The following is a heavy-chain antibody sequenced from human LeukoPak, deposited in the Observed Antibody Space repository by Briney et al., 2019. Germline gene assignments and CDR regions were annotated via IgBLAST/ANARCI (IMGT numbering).Heavy chain of an antibody. CDR1: GGSISSGDYY. V-gene: IGHV4-61*08. D-gene: IGHD2-2*01. CDR2: IYYSGST. J-gene: IGHJ5*02. Sequence: SETLSLTCTVSGGSISSGDYYWSWIRQPPGKGLEWIGYIYYSGSTNYNPSLKSRVTISVDTSKNQFSLKLSSVTAADTAVYYCARSPYQLWPFDPWGQGTLVTVSS. CDR3: ARSPYQLWPFDP.